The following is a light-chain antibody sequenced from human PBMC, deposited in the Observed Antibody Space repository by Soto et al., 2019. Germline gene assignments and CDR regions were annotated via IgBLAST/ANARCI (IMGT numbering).Light chain of an antibody. CDR3: VSYTDTDTLV. CDR2: EVT. Sequence: QSALTQPASVSGSPGQSITISCTGSGRDIGAYDYVSWYQQHPGKAPKLLIFEVTNRPSGVSNRFSGSRSGNTASLTISGLQPDDEGDYFCVSYTDTDTLVFGTGTKLTVL. CDR1: GRDIGAYDY. V-gene: IGLV2-14*01. J-gene: IGLJ1*01.